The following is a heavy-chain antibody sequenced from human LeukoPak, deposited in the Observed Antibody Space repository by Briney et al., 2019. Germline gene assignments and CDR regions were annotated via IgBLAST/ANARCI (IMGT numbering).Heavy chain of an antibody. CDR3: ARDNLQAAAGPSFDY. D-gene: IGHD6-13*01. J-gene: IGHJ4*02. V-gene: IGHV1-2*02. Sequence: ASVRVSCKASGYTFTDYYTHWVRQAPGQGLEWMGWSNPNNGDTNYAQKFQGRVTMTTDTSTSTAYMELRSLRSDDTAVYYCARDNLQAAAGPSFDYWGQGTLVTVSS. CDR1: GYTFTDYY. CDR2: SNPNNGDT.